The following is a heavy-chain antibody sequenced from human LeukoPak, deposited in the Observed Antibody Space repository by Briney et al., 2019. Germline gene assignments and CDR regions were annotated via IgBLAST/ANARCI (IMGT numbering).Heavy chain of an antibody. CDR3: AREPFSTVVTPWRYFDS. Sequence: PSETLSLTCTVSGGSITSSNYYWSWIRQPPGKGLEWVGYISDSGRTSYNPSLKSRVTISLDASKNQFSLRLSSVTAADTAVYYCAREPFSTVVTPWRYFDSWGQGMLVTVSS. V-gene: IGHV4-61*01. CDR2: ISDSGRT. J-gene: IGHJ4*02. CDR1: GGSITSSNYY. D-gene: IGHD4-23*01.